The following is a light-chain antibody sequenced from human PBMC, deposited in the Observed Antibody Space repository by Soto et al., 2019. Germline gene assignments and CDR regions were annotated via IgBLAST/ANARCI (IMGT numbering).Light chain of an antibody. CDR3: QQYGSSPPRT. CDR1: QSVSSSY. CDR2: GAS. Sequence: EIVLTQSPGTLSLSPGERATLSCRASQSVSSSYLAWYQQKPGQAPRLLIYGASGRATGIPDRFSGSGSGTDFTLTISRLEPEDFAVYYCQQYGSSPPRTFGPGTKVDIK. V-gene: IGKV3-20*01. J-gene: IGKJ3*01.